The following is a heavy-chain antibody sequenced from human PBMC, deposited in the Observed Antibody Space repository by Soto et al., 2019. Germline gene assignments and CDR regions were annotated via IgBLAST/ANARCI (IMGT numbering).Heavy chain of an antibody. V-gene: IGHV4-31*03. CDR2: LYYSGST. CDR1: GGPINSPGYY. Sequence: PSETLCLTCNVSGGPINSPGYYWTWLRQSPGKGLEWIGYLYYSGSTYYNPSLKSRVTISVDTSKNQFSLKLSSVTAADTAVYYCASSDILTGYYYGWFDPWGQGTPVTVSS. D-gene: IGHD3-9*01. CDR3: ASSDILTGYYYGWFDP. J-gene: IGHJ5*02.